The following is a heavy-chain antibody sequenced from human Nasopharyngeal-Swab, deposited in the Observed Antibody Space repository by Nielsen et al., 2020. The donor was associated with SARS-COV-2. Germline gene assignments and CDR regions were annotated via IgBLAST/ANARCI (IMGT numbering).Heavy chain of an antibody. J-gene: IGHJ3*02. CDR1: GFSFGSYG. CDR2: IWYDGSNK. V-gene: IGHV3-33*01. D-gene: IGHD2-2*01. CDR3: ARGPAATGVAFDI. Sequence: GGSLRLSCAASGFSFGSYGMHWVRHAPGKGLEWVAVIWYDGSNKYYADSVKGRFTISRDNSKNTLYLQMNSLRAEDTAVYYCARGPAATGVAFDIWGQGTMVTVSS.